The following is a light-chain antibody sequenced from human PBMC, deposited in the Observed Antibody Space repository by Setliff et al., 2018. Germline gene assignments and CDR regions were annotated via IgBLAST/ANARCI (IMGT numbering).Light chain of an antibody. V-gene: IGLV1-51*01. CDR3: AVWDSSRIGVL. J-gene: IGLJ2*01. CDR2: DDN. CDR1: SSNIGNNF. Sequence: QSVLTQPPSVSAAPGQKVTISCSGGSSNIGNNFVSWYRHLPGTAPKLLIYDDNERPSGIPDRFSGSKSGTSATLGISGLQTGDEADYYCAVWDSSRIGVLFGGGTQLTVL.